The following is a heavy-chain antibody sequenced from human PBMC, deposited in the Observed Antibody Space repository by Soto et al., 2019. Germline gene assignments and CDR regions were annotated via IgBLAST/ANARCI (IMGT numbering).Heavy chain of an antibody. Sequence: QVQLQESGPGLVKPSQTLSLTCTVSGGSISSGDYYWSWIRQHPGKGLEWIGYIYYSGSTYYNPSLKSRVTXSXDXXKDRVSLKLSSVPAADTAVYYCARWWSGSRQGFDPWGQGTLVTVSS. J-gene: IGHJ5*02. D-gene: IGHD3-3*01. CDR1: GGSISSGDYY. V-gene: IGHV4-31*03. CDR3: ARWWSGSRQGFDP. CDR2: IYYSGST.